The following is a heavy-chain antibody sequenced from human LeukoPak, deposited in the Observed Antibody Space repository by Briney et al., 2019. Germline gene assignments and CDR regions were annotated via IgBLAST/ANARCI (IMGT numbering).Heavy chain of an antibody. CDR3: AKLSTTVTNFDY. CDR2: ISYDGSNK. Sequence: TGGSLRLSCAASGFTFSSYGMHWVRQAPGKGLEWVAVISYDGSNKYYADSAKGRFTISRDNSKNTLYLQMNSLRAEDTAVYYCAKLSTTVTNFDYWGQGTLVTVSS. V-gene: IGHV3-30*18. J-gene: IGHJ4*02. D-gene: IGHD4-17*01. CDR1: GFTFSSYG.